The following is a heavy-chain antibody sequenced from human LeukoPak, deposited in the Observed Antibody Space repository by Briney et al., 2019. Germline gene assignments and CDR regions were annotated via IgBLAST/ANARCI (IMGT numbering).Heavy chain of an antibody. V-gene: IGHV1-69*13. CDR3: ARARYDYVWGSYRYTEYCYYYGMDV. Sequence: AASVKVSCKASGGTFSSYAISWVRQAPGQGLEWMGGIIPIFGTANYAQKFQGRVTITADESTSTAYMELSSLRSEDTAVYYCARARYDYVWGSYRYTEYCYYYGMDVWGKGTTVTVSS. CDR2: IIPIFGTA. D-gene: IGHD3-16*02. CDR1: GGTFSSYA. J-gene: IGHJ6*04.